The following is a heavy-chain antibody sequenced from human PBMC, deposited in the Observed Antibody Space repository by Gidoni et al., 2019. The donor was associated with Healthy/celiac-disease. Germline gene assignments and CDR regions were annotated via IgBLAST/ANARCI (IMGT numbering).Heavy chain of an antibody. Sequence: EVQLVESGGGLVQPGGSLRLSCAASGFTFSSYWMSWFRQAPGKGLEWVANRKQDGSEKYYVASVKGRFTISRDNAKNSLYLKMNSLRAEDTAVYYCARTFTKYSSGWRAFDYWGQGTLVTVSS. CDR2: RKQDGSEK. V-gene: IGHV3-7*04. J-gene: IGHJ4*02. CDR1: GFTFSSYW. CDR3: ARTFTKYSSGWRAFDY. D-gene: IGHD6-19*01.